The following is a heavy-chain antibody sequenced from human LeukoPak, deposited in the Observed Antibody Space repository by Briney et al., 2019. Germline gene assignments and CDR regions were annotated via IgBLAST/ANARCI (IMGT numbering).Heavy chain of an antibody. CDR1: GYTFTGYY. Sequence: ASVKVSCKASGYTFTGYYMHWVRQAPGQGLEWMGWINPNSGGTNYAQKFQGRVTMTRDTSISTAYMELSRLRSDDTAVYYCARDKARIAVAGREYYFDYWGQGTLVTVSS. D-gene: IGHD6-19*01. CDR2: INPNSGGT. V-gene: IGHV1-2*02. CDR3: ARDKARIAVAGREYYFDY. J-gene: IGHJ4*02.